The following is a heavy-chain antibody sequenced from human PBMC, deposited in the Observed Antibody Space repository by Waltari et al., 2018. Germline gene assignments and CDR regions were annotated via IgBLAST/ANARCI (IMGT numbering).Heavy chain of an antibody. D-gene: IGHD6-13*01. J-gene: IGHJ6*02. V-gene: IGHV1-2*06. Sequence: QVQLVQSGAEVKKPGASVKVSCKASGYTFTGYYMHWVRQAPGQGLEWMCRINPTRGGTTYAHKFQGRVTMTRDTSISTAYRELSRLRSDDTAVYYCARSSSWYFLGMDVWGQGTTVTVSS. CDR1: GYTFTGYY. CDR2: INPTRGGT. CDR3: ARSSSWYFLGMDV.